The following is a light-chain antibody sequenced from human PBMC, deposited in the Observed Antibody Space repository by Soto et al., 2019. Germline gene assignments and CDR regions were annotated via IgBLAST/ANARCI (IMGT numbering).Light chain of an antibody. CDR3: QHYGSSPLT. J-gene: IGKJ1*01. V-gene: IGKV3-20*01. Sequence: EIVLTQSPGTLSLSPGERATLSCRASQSVSSTYLAWYQQKPGQSPRLLIYGASSRATGIPDRFSGSGSGTDFTLTINRLEPEDFAVYYCQHYGSSPLTFGQGTKVEIK. CDR2: GAS. CDR1: QSVSSTY.